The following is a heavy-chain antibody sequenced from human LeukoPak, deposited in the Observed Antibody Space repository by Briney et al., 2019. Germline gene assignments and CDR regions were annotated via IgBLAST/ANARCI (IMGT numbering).Heavy chain of an antibody. V-gene: IGHV4-30-4*01. D-gene: IGHD3-3*01. J-gene: IGHJ5*02. Sequence: SETLSLTCTVSGGSISSGDYYWSWIRQPPGKGLEWIVYIYYSGSTYYNPSLKSRVTISVDTSKNQFSLKLSSVTAADTAVYYCASRNYDFWSGYYESYNWFDPWGQGTLVTVSS. CDR3: ASRNYDFWSGYYESYNWFDP. CDR1: GGSISSGDYY. CDR2: IYYSGST.